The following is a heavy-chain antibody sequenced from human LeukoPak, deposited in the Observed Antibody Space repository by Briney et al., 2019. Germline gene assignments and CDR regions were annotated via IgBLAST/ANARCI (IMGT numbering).Heavy chain of an antibody. J-gene: IGHJ6*02. CDR2: INSDGSST. CDR3: ARVGAGYYYYYGMDV. V-gene: IGHV3-74*01. CDR1: GFTFSSYW. D-gene: IGHD3-10*01. Sequence: GGSLRLSCAASGFTFSSYWMHWVRHAPGXXLVWVSRINSDGSSTSYADSVKGRFTISRDNAKNTLYLQMNSLRAEDTAVYYCARVGAGYYYYYGMDVWGQGTTVTVSS.